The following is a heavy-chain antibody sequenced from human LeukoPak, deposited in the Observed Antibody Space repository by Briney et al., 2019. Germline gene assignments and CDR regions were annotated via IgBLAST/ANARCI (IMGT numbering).Heavy chain of an antibody. CDR3: ARQMQSHGNFDS. D-gene: IGHD1-26*01. CDR2: LGIAGDT. V-gene: IGHV3-13*01. Sequence: GGSLRLSCAASGFTVSSYAMHWVRQPIGKGLEWVSALGIAGDTFYPGSVKGRFTVSGENARNSLYLQMNSLRADDTAMYYCARQMQSHGNFDSWGQGTLVTVSS. CDR1: GFTVSSYA. J-gene: IGHJ4*02.